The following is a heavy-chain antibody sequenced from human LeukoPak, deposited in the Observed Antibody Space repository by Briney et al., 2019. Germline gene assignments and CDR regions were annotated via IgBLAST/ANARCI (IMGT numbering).Heavy chain of an antibody. CDR2: IQYDGSDT. Sequence: PGGSLRLSCAASGFTFSSYGMYWVRQAPGKGLEWVAFIQYDGSDTYYTDSMKGRFTISRDNSKNTLLLQMNNLRAEDTALYYCAKRDCSGSGCGYYYMGVWGKGTTVTVSS. CDR1: GFTFSSYG. V-gene: IGHV3-30*02. CDR3: AKRDCSGSGCGYYYMGV. D-gene: IGHD2-15*01. J-gene: IGHJ6*03.